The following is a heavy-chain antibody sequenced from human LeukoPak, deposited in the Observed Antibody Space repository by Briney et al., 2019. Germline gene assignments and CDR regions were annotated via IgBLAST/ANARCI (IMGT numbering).Heavy chain of an antibody. V-gene: IGHV1-46*01. CDR3: ARVGRNLGSGSYYNRWFDP. Sequence: ASVKVSCKASGYTFTSYYMHWVRQAPGQGLEWMGIINPSGGSTSYAQKFQGRVTMTRDMSTSIVYMELSSLRSEDTAVYYCARVGRNLGSGSYYNRWFDPWGQGTLVTVSS. CDR2: INPSGGST. J-gene: IGHJ5*02. CDR1: GYTFTSYY. D-gene: IGHD3-10*01.